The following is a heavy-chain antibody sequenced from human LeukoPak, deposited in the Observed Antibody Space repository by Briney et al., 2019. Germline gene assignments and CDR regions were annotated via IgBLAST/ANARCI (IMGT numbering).Heavy chain of an antibody. J-gene: IGHJ1*01. CDR2: ISGSGGST. CDR3: AKDGKQVVQKH. Sequence: GGSLRLSCAASGFTFSSYAMSWVRQAPGKGLEWVSAISGSGGSTYYADSVKGRFTISRDNSKNTLYQQMNSLRAEDTAVYYCAKDGKQVVQKHWGQGTLVTVSS. D-gene: IGHD6-13*01. CDR1: GFTFSSYA. V-gene: IGHV3-23*01.